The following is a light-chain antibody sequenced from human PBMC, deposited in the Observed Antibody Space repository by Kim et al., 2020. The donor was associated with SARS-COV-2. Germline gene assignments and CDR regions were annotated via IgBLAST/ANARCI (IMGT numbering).Light chain of an antibody. CDR3: QQRYKGPGT. CDR2: DAS. J-gene: IGKJ1*01. Sequence: EIVLIQSPAILSLSPGERGYLSCRASENVGHYLAWYQLKLGQSPRLLIYDASTRATGIPARFSGSGSGTAFTLTIDSLEPEDYAVYFCQQRYKGPGTFGQGTKVDIK. CDR1: ENVGHY. V-gene: IGKV3-11*01.